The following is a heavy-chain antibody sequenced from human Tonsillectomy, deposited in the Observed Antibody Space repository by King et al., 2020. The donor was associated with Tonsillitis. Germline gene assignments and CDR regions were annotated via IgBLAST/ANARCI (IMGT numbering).Heavy chain of an antibody. D-gene: IGHD1-14*01. J-gene: IGHJ4*02. CDR3: ARGRMYILD. CDR1: GYTFTGYY. V-gene: IGHV1-2*02. Sequence: VQLVQSGAEVKKPGASVKVSCKTSGYTFTGYYMHWVRQAPGQGLEWMGWINPNSGGTSYTQRFQGRVTMTRDTSISTAYMELSRLRSDDTAVYYCARGRMYILDWGQGTLVTVSS. CDR2: INPNSGGT.